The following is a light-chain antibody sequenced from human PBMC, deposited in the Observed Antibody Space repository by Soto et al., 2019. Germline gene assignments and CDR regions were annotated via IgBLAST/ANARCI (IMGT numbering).Light chain of an antibody. Sequence: SYELTQPPSVSVAPGQTARITCGGNNIGSKSVHWYQQKPGQAPLLIVYDDSDRPSGIPERFSGSNSGNTATLTISRVGDGDEADYYCKVWDTSSDHVVFGGGTQLTVL. V-gene: IGLV3-21*02. J-gene: IGLJ2*01. CDR2: DDS. CDR3: KVWDTSSDHVV. CDR1: NIGSKS.